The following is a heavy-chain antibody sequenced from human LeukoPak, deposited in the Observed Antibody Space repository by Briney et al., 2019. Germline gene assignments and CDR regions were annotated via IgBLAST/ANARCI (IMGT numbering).Heavy chain of an antibody. D-gene: IGHD1-14*01. CDR3: TTTTFDY. J-gene: IGHJ4*02. CDR1: GFTFSSYA. CDR2: ISGSGGST. Sequence: GGSLRLSCAASGFTFSSYAMSWVRQAPGKGLEWVSAISGSGGSTYYADSVKGRFTASRDNSKDYMSLQMNTLTFEDTGTYYCTTTTFDYWGPGTLVAVSS. V-gene: IGHV3-23*01.